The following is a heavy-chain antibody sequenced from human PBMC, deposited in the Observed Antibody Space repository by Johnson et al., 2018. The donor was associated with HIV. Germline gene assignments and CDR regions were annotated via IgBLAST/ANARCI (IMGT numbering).Heavy chain of an antibody. D-gene: IGHD6-13*01. CDR2: INWNGTNT. J-gene: IGHJ3*02. V-gene: IGHV3-20*04. CDR1: GFTFDDYG. Sequence: VQLVESGGGVVRPGGSLRLSCADSGFTFDDYGMSWVRQAPGKGLEWVSGINWNGTNTGYADSVKGRFTISRDNSKNTLYLQMNSLRAEDTAVYYCAKGSGSSWYIGAFDIWGQGTMVTVSS. CDR3: AKGSGSSWYIGAFDI.